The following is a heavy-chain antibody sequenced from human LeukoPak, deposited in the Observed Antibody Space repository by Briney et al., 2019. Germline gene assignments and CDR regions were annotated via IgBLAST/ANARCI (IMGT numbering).Heavy chain of an antibody. CDR2: IYYSGST. CDR1: GGSISSYY. J-gene: IGHJ3*02. Sequence: SQTLSLTCTVSGGSISSYYWSWIQQPPGKGLEWIGYIYYSGSTNYNPSLKSRVTISVDTSKNQFSLKLSSVTAADTAVYYCARHRDCSGGSCYSDAFDIWGQGTMVTVSS. CDR3: ARHRDCSGGSCYSDAFDI. D-gene: IGHD2-15*01. V-gene: IGHV4-59*08.